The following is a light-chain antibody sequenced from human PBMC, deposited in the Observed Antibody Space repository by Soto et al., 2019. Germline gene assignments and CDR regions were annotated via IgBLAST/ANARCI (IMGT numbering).Light chain of an antibody. CDR1: STDVGGYKY. Sequence: QSALTQPASVSGSPGQSITISCTGTSTDVGGYKYVSWYQQHPGTAPKLMIFEVNGRPSGVSDRFSGSKSGNTASLTISGLQPEDEAAYYCSSFSSSATTYVFGTGTKVTVL. J-gene: IGLJ1*01. CDR2: EVN. CDR3: SSFSSSATTYV. V-gene: IGLV2-14*01.